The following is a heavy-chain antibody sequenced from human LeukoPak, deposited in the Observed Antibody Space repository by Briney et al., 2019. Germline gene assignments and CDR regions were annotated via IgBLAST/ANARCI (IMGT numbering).Heavy chain of an antibody. CDR3: ASGYDFSSGSKRGFDN. V-gene: IGHV3-48*01. D-gene: IGHD3-3*01. J-gene: IGHJ4*02. Sequence: GGSPRLSCAASGFIFSDYAMNWVRQAQGKGLEWISYISSSTTTIYYADSVKGRFTISRDNAKSSLFLQMNSLRAEDTAVYYCASGYDFSSGSKRGFDNWGQGTRVTVSS. CDR2: ISSSTTTI. CDR1: GFIFSDYA.